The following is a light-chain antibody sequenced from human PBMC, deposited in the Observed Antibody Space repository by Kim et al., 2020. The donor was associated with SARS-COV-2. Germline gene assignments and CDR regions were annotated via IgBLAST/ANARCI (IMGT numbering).Light chain of an antibody. Sequence: SYELTQPSSVSVSPGQTARITCSGDVLAKKYARWFQQKPGQAPVLVIYKDSERPSGIPERFSGSSSGTTVTLTISGAQVEDEADYFCYSAADNNWVFGGGIQPIVL. V-gene: IGLV3-27*01. CDR1: VLAKKY. CDR2: KDS. CDR3: YSAADNNWV. J-gene: IGLJ3*02.